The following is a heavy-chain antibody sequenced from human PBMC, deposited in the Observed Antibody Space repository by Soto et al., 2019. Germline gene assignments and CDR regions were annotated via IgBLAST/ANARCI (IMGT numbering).Heavy chain of an antibody. Sequence: SGPTLVNPTQTLTLTCTFSGFSLNTGGMCVSWIRQPPGKALEWLALIDWDNDKFYNTSLKTRLSISRDTSRNQVVLTMTNMDPVDTATYYCARTTRLYGDHSADYWGLGTLVTVSS. D-gene: IGHD4-17*01. CDR2: IDWDNDK. CDR3: ARTTRLYGDHSADY. CDR1: GFSLNTGGMC. J-gene: IGHJ4*02. V-gene: IGHV2-70*01.